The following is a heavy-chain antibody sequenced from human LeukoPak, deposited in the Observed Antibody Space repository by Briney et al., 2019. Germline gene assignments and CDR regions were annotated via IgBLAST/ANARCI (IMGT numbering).Heavy chain of an antibody. CDR1: GYTFTGYY. Sequence: ASVKVSCKASGYTFTGYYMHWVRQAPGQGLEWMGWINPNSGGTNYAQKFQGRVTMTRDTSISTAYMELSRLRPDDTAVYYCARERARIGDRSLLGYWGQGTLVTVSS. CDR2: INPNSGGT. J-gene: IGHJ4*02. V-gene: IGHV1-2*02. D-gene: IGHD2-15*01. CDR3: ARERARIGDRSLLGY.